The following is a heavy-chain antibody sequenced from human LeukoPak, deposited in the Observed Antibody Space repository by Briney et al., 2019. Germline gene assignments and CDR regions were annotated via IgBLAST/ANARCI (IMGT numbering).Heavy chain of an antibody. D-gene: IGHD3-10*01. CDR1: GYSFTGYY. CDR2: INPNSGGT. Sequence: ASVKVSCKASGYSFTGYYMHWVRQAPGQGLEWMGWINPNSGGTNYEQKFQGRVTMTRDTFISTAYMELSRLRSDDTAVYYCARVGLWFGELSLDYWGQGTLVTVSS. CDR3: ARVGLWFGELSLDY. V-gene: IGHV1-2*02. J-gene: IGHJ4*02.